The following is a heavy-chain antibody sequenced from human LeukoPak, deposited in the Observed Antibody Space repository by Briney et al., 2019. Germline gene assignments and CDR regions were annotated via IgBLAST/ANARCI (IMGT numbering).Heavy chain of an antibody. CDR3: ARGPYSPTTYYYYGMDV. CDR2: IYYSGST. J-gene: IGHJ6*02. D-gene: IGHD6-13*01. V-gene: IGHV4-59*01. Sequence: PSETLSLTCTVSGGSISSYYWSWIRQPPGKGLEWIGYIYYSGSTNYNPSLKSRVTISVDTSKNQFSLKLSSVTAADTAAYYCARGPYSPTTYYYYGMDVWGQGTTVTVSS. CDR1: GGSISSYY.